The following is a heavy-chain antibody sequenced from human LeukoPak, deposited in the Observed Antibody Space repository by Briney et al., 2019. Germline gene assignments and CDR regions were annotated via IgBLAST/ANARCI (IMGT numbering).Heavy chain of an antibody. J-gene: IGHJ4*02. V-gene: IGHV3-64*01. CDR1: GFTFSMYA. Sequence: GGSLRLSCAASGFTFSMYAMHWVRQAPGKGLEYISGISSGGNPFHVNSVKGRFTISRDNSKNTLYLQMDSLRAEDMAVYYCAREYCSGGRCQFYFDYWGEGTLVTVSS. CDR3: AREYCSGGRCQFYFDY. CDR2: ISSGGNP. D-gene: IGHD2-15*01.